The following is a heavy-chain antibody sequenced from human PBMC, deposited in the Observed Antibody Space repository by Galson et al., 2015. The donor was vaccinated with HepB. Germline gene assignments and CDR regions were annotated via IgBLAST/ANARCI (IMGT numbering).Heavy chain of an antibody. J-gene: IGHJ5*02. CDR3: AHRAGGRSGSWNGGWFDP. Sequence: PALVKPTQTLTLTCTFSGFSLSTSGVGVGWIRQPPGKALEWLALIYWDDDKRYAPSLKNRLTITKDTSKNQVVLTMTNMDPVDIATYYCAHRAGGRSGSWNGGWFDPWGQGILVTVSS. D-gene: IGHD6-13*01. V-gene: IGHV2-5*05. CDR1: GFSLSTSGVG. CDR2: IYWDDDK.